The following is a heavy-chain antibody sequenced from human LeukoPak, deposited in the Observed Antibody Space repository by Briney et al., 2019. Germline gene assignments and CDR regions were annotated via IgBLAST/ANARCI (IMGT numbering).Heavy chain of an antibody. Sequence: GGSLRLSCAASGFTFGSYGMHWVRQAPGKGLEWVAVLWYDGSNKYYADSVKGRFTISRDNSKNTLYLQMNSLRAEDTAVYYCARDKSGSYESPGHFDYWGQGTLVTVSS. J-gene: IGHJ4*02. CDR1: GFTFGSYG. V-gene: IGHV3-33*01. D-gene: IGHD1-26*01. CDR3: ARDKSGSYESPGHFDY. CDR2: LWYDGSNK.